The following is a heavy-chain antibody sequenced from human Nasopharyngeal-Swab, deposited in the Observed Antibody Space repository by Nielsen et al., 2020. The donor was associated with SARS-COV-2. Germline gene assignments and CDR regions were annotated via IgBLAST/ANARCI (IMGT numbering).Heavy chain of an antibody. Sequence: SVKVSCKASGGTFSRYAIRWERQAPGQGLAWMGGIIPIFGTANYAQKFQGRVTITADKSTSTAYMELSSLRSEDTAVYYCATYSGSYSGVDYYYGIDVWGQGTTVTVSS. CDR1: GGTFSRYA. CDR2: IIPIFGTA. J-gene: IGHJ6*02. CDR3: ATYSGSYSGVDYYYGIDV. V-gene: IGHV1-69*06. D-gene: IGHD1-26*01.